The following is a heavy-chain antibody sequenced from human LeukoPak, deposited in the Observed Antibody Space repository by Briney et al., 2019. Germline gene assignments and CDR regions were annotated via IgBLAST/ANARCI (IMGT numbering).Heavy chain of an antibody. V-gene: IGHV4-59*01. CDR2: IHYSGST. CDR1: GASISSYY. D-gene: IGHD3-22*01. J-gene: IGHJ4*02. CDR3: ARGPLRLEDSTGYCRY. Sequence: SETLSLTCTVSGASISSYYWSWIRQPPGKGLEWIGYIHYSGSTNYNPSLKSRASISVETTKNQFSLKVSSVTAADTAVYYCARGPLRLEDSTGYCRYWGQGTLVTVSS.